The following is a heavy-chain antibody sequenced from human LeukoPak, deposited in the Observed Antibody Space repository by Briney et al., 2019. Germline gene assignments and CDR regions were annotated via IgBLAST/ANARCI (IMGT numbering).Heavy chain of an antibody. Sequence: PSETLSLTCTVSGGSVSSGTYYWGWIRQPPRKGLEWIGSIYYSGSTYYNPSLKSRATISVDTSNNQFCLTLRSVTAADTAVYYCARRLAGSGKDWGQGTLVTVSS. J-gene: IGHJ4*02. CDR1: GGSVSSGTYY. D-gene: IGHD2-15*01. CDR2: IYYSGST. V-gene: IGHV4-39*01. CDR3: ARRLAGSGKD.